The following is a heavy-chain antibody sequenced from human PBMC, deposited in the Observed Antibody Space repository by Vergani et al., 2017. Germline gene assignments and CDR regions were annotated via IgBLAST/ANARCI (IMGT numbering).Heavy chain of an antibody. Sequence: QVQLVESGGGVVQPGRSLRLSCAASGFTFSSYAMHWVRQAPGKGLEWVAVISYDGSNKYYADSVKGRFTISRDNSKNTLYLQMNSLRAEDTAVYYCARDPGYSSSWYLDYFDYWGQGTLVIVSS. D-gene: IGHD6-13*01. CDR3: ARDPGYSSSWYLDYFDY. J-gene: IGHJ4*02. CDR1: GFTFSSYA. V-gene: IGHV3-30-3*01. CDR2: ISYDGSNK.